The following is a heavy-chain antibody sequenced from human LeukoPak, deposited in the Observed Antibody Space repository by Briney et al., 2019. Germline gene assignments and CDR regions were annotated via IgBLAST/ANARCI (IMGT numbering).Heavy chain of an antibody. CDR2: IKQDGSEK. Sequence: GGSLRLSCAASGFTFSSYAMSWVRQAPGKGLEWVANIKQDGSEKYYVDSVKGRFTISRDNAKNSLYLQMNSLRAEDTAVYYCARDGVTGWPFFDYWGQGTLVTVSS. CDR1: GFTFSSYA. D-gene: IGHD2-21*02. J-gene: IGHJ4*02. V-gene: IGHV3-7*01. CDR3: ARDGVTGWPFFDY.